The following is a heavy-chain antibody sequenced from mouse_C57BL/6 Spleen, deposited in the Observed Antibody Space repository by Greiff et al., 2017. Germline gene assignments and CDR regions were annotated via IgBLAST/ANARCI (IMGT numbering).Heavy chain of an antibody. J-gene: IGHJ3*01. D-gene: IGHD2-4*01. V-gene: IGHV1-19*01. Sequence: VQLQQSGPVLVKPGASVKMSCKASGYTFTDYYMNWVKQSHGKSLEWIGVINPYHGGTSYNQKFKGKATLTVDKSSSTAYMELNSLTSEDSAVYYCERGRPIYYDYYGSGFAYGGQATLVTVAA. CDR2: INPYHGGT. CDR3: ERGRPIYYDYYGSGFAY. CDR1: GYTFTDYY.